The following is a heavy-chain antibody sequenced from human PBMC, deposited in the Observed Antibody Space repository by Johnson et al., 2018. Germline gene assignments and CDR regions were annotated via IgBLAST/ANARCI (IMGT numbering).Heavy chain of an antibody. CDR2: VNPNSGNT. D-gene: IGHD3-22*01. V-gene: IGHV1-8*01. CDR3: ARVQRVIWRAELYGMDV. J-gene: IGHJ6*02. Sequence: QVQLVQSGAEVKKPGASVKVSCKASGYTFTSHDLNWVRQAPGHGLEWMGWVNPNSGNTAYAQKFQGRITVTRNTSVSTSYMELSSLTSEGTAVYYCARVQRVIWRAELYGMDVWGQGTTVTVSS. CDR1: GYTFTSHD.